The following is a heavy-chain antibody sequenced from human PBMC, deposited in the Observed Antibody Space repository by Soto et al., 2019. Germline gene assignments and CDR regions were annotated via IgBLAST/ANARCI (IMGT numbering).Heavy chain of an antibody. D-gene: IGHD6-13*01. J-gene: IGHJ6*02. CDR2: INPNSGGT. V-gene: IGHV1-2*04. Sequence: QVQLVQSGAEVKKPGASVKVSCKASGYTFTGYYMHWVRQAPGQGLEWMGWINPNSGGTNYAQKFQGWVTMTRDTSISTAYMELSRVRSDDTAVYYCARVKGLIAAADKEPYYYYYGMDVWGQGTTVTVSS. CDR3: ARVKGLIAAADKEPYYYYYGMDV. CDR1: GYTFTGYY.